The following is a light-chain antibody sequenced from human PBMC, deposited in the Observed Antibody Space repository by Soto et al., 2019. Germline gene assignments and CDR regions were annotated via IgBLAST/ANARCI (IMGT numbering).Light chain of an antibody. Sequence: QSALTQPPSASGSPGQSVTISCTGTSSDVGGYNYVSWYQQHPGKAPRLMVYEVTKRPSGVPARFSGSKSGNTASLTVSGLQAEDEAHYYCSSHAGISNVVFGGGTKLTVL. CDR1: SSDVGGYNY. J-gene: IGLJ3*02. CDR2: EVT. V-gene: IGLV2-8*01. CDR3: SSHAGISNVV.